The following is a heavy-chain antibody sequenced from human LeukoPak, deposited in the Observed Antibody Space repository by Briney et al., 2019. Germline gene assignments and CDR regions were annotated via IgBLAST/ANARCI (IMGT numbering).Heavy chain of an antibody. V-gene: IGHV3-11*01. J-gene: IGHJ6*03. D-gene: IGHD2-15*01. Sequence: PGGSLRLSCAASGFTFSDYNMRWIRQAPGKGLEWVSSISRSGSTKYYADSVKGRFTISRDNAKNSLFLQMNSLRAEDTAVYYCARILRYCSGGNCYSGGLGYMDVWGKGTTVTISS. CDR2: ISRSGSTK. CDR1: GFTFSDYN. CDR3: ARILRYCSGGNCYSGGLGYMDV.